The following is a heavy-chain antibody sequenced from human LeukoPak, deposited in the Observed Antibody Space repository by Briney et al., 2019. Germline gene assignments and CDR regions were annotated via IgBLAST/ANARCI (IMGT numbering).Heavy chain of an antibody. V-gene: IGHV4-31*03. CDR1: GGSISSGGYY. Sequence: SETLSLTCTVSGGSISSGGYYWTWIRQHPGKGLELIGYIYYSGSTYYNPSLKSRITISVDTSKNQFSLKLSSVTAADTAMYFCTKGCCGGAFDIWGQGTMVTASS. CDR2: IYYSGST. D-gene: IGHD2-21*01. J-gene: IGHJ3*02. CDR3: TKGCCGGAFDI.